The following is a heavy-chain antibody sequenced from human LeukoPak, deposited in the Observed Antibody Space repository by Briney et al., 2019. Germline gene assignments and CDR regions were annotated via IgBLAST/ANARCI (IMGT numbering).Heavy chain of an antibody. V-gene: IGHV3-23*01. CDR2: ISGSGGST. CDR3: AKQTRYDSPAGGRGFDY. D-gene: IGHD3-22*01. CDR1: GFTFSSYS. Sequence: GGSLRLSCAASGFTFSSYSMNWVRQAPGKGLEWVSGISGSGGSTYYTDSVKGRFTISRDNSKNTLYLQMNSLRAEDTAIYYCAKQTRYDSPAGGRGFDYWGQGTLVTVSS. J-gene: IGHJ4*02.